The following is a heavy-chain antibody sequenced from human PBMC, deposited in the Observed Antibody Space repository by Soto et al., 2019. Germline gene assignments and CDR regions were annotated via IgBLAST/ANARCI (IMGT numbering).Heavy chain of an antibody. J-gene: IGHJ4*02. CDR1: GGSISSGDYY. D-gene: IGHD2-2*01. V-gene: IGHV4-30-4*01. Sequence: SETLSLTCTVSGGSISSGDYYWSWIRQPPGKGLEWIGYIYYSGSTYYNPSLKSRVTISVDTSKNQFSLKLSSVTAADTAAYYCARAGVPAAKSLRPYDYWGQGTLVTVSS. CDR3: ARAGVPAAKSLRPYDY. CDR2: IYYSGST.